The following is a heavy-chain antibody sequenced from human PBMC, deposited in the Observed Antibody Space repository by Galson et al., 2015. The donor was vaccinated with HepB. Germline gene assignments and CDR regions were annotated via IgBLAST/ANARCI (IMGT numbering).Heavy chain of an antibody. V-gene: IGHV7-4-1*02. CDR2: INTNTGNP. D-gene: IGHD3-10*01. CDR3: TRSPYCGSGTYHNAWFDP. J-gene: IGHJ5*02. CDR1: GYIFSNYA. Sequence: SVKVSCKASGYIFSNYAMNWVRQAPGQGLEWMGWINTNTGNPTYAQGFTGRFVFSLDTSVSTAYLRINSLKAEDTAVYFCTRSPYCGSGTYHNAWFDPWGQGTLVTVSS.